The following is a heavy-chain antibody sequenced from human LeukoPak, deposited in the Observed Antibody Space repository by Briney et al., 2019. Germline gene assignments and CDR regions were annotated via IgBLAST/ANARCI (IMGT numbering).Heavy chain of an antibody. J-gene: IGHJ4*02. D-gene: IGHD3-9*01. CDR2: IYYSGST. Sequence: PSETLSLTCTVSGGSISSSSYYWGWVRQPPGKGLEWIGSIYYSGSTYYNPSLKSRVTISVDTSKNQFSLKLSSVTAADTAAYYCARVFFSLDTLDYWGQGTLVTVSS. V-gene: IGHV4-39*07. CDR1: GGSISSSSYY. CDR3: ARVFFSLDTLDY.